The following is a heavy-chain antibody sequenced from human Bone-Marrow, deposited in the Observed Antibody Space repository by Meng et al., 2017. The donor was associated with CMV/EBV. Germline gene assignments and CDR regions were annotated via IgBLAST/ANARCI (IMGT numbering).Heavy chain of an antibody. CDR1: GFTFSDYY. V-gene: IGHV3-11*01. CDR3: ARFDDSSGYYVGTPHFHY. D-gene: IGHD3-22*01. CDR2: ISSSGSTI. J-gene: IGHJ4*02. Sequence: GGSLRLSCAASGFTFSDYYMSWIRQAPGKGLEWVSYISSSGSTIYYADSVKGRFTISRDNAKNSLYLQMNSLRAEDTAVYYCARFDDSSGYYVGTPHFHYWGQGTLVTVSS.